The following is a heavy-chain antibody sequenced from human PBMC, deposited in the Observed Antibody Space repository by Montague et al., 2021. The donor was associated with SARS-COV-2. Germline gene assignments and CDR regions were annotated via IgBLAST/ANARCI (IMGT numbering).Heavy chain of an antibody. CDR3: ARQGGPAGKHWFDP. CDR1: GGSVSGTSYY. V-gene: IGHV4-39*01. Sequence: SETLSLTCTVSGGSVSGTSYYWAWIRQPPGKGLEWIVNIHHSGTTFYNLSLKSRVTISVDKSKNEVSLKLNSVTAADTAVYYCARQGGPAGKHWFDPWGQGTLVTVSS. J-gene: IGHJ5*02. CDR2: IHHSGTT. D-gene: IGHD2-2*01.